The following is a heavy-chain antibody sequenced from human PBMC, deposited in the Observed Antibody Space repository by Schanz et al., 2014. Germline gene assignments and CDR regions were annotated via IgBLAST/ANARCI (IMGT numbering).Heavy chain of an antibody. CDR2: ISWNSGSI. CDR1: GFTVSSNY. Sequence: EVQLVESGGGLIQPGGSLRLSCAVSGFTVSSNYMSWVRQAPGKGLEWVSGISWNSGSIGYADSVKGRFTISRDDAKNSLYLQMNSLRAEDTALYYCAKDRQNRVNRVGYYYGMDVWGQGTTVTVSS. V-gene: IGHV3-9*01. D-gene: IGHD3-16*01. CDR3: AKDRQNRVNRVGYYYGMDV. J-gene: IGHJ6*02.